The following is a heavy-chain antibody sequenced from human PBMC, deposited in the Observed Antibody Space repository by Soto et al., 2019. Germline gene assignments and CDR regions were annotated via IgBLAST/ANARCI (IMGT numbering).Heavy chain of an antibody. D-gene: IGHD3-10*01. CDR3: VKCDGSVSYCFYFGS. Sequence: PGGSLRLSCAASGFTFSNSWMNWVRQAPGKGLEWVANIKEDGTAKYYADSVKGRFTISRDDSKNTLYLQMTSLRAEDTAVYYCVKCDGSVSYCFYFGSWGQGTPVTVSS. J-gene: IGHJ4*02. V-gene: IGHV3-7*01. CDR1: GFTFSNSW. CDR2: IKEDGTAK.